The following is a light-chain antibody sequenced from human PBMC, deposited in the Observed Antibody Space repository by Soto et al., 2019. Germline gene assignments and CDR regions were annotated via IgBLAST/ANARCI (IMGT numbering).Light chain of an antibody. Sequence: EIVLTQSPATLSLSPGERATLSCRASQSASSYLAWYQQKPGQAPRLLIYDASNRATGIPARFSGSGSGTDGTLTISSLEQEDCAVDYCQQRSNWPPYTFGQGTKLEIK. J-gene: IGKJ2*01. V-gene: IGKV3-11*01. CDR1: QSASSY. CDR2: DAS. CDR3: QQRSNWPPYT.